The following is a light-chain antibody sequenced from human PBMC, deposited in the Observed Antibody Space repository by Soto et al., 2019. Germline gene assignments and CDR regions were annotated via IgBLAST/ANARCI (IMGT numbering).Light chain of an antibody. J-gene: IGLJ2*01. Sequence: QSALTQPPSVSAAPGQTVTISCSGSSSNIGNNYVSWYQQLPGTAPKLLIYDNNKRPSGIPDRFSGSKSGTSATLGITGLQTGDEADYYCGTWDSSLSASFGGGTKLTVL. CDR3: GTWDSSLSAS. CDR2: DNN. CDR1: SSNIGNNY. V-gene: IGLV1-51*01.